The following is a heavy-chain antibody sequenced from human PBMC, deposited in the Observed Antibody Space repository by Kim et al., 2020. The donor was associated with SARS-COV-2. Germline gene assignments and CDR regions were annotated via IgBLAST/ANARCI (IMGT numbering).Heavy chain of an antibody. Sequence: GGSLRLSCAASGFTFSSYGMHWVRQAPGKGLEWVAVISYDGSNKYYADSVKGRFTISRDNSKNTLYLQMNSLRAEDTAVYYCAKDRGELNDIYGMDVWGQGTTVTVSS. CDR1: GFTFSSYG. CDR3: AKDRGELNDIYGMDV. J-gene: IGHJ6*02. D-gene: IGHD1-26*01. V-gene: IGHV3-30*18. CDR2: ISYDGSNK.